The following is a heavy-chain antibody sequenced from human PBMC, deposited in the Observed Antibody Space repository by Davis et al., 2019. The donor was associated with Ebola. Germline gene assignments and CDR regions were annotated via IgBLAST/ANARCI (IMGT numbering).Heavy chain of an antibody. CDR1: DFTLSSYG. V-gene: IGHV3-23*01. J-gene: IGHJ4*02. CDR3: ANIGSSTSKGPADY. Sequence: GGSLRLSCDASDFTLSSYGVSWVRQIAGKGLEWVSVISASGTVIFYADTAKGRFIISRDNSNNTVYLQMSSLRAEDTGVYYCANIGSSTSKGPADYWGQGTLVTVSS. D-gene: IGHD2-2*01. CDR2: ISASGTVI.